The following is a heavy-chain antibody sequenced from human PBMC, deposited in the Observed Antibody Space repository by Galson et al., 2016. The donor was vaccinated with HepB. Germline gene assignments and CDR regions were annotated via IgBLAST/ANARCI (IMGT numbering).Heavy chain of an antibody. J-gene: IGHJ5*02. V-gene: IGHV3-30-3*01. CDR2: VSYDGNNE. CDR1: GFSFTSYA. Sequence: SLRLSCAASGFSFTSYAMHWVRQAPGEGLEWVAVVSYDGNNENYADSVKGRFTISRDNSENTVYLQMNSLRTDDTAVYYCANGNWPDPWGQGTLVIVSS. CDR3: ANGNWPDP.